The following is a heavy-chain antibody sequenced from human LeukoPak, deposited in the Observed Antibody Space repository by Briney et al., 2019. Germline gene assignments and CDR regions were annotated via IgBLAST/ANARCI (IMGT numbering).Heavy chain of an antibody. CDR2: ISSTSRTI. V-gene: IGHV3-48*01. CDR3: AKDEIPRNKVYDAFDI. J-gene: IGHJ3*02. D-gene: IGHD1/OR15-1a*01. CDR1: GFTFRRYN. Sequence: PSGALLQSPAATGFTFRRYNMNLVREAPEKGLEWGSYISSTSRTIYSPYSVKGRFTISRDNSKNTLYLQMNSLRADDTAVYYCAKDEIPRNKVYDAFDIWGQGTKVTVSS.